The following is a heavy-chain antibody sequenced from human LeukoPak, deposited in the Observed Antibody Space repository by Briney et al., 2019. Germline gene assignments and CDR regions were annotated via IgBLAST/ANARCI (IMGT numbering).Heavy chain of an antibody. V-gene: IGHV1-2*02. CDR1: GYTLTGYY. D-gene: IGHD6-13*01. CDR2: VNPNSGGT. CDR3: ARDEGRSSWYLFYYYYMDV. Sequence: ASVKVSCKASGYTLTGYYMHWVRQAPGQGLEWMGWVNPNSGGTNYAQKFQGRVTMTRDTSISTAYMELSRLRSDDTAVYYCARDEGRSSWYLFYYYYMDVWGKGTTVTVSS. J-gene: IGHJ6*03.